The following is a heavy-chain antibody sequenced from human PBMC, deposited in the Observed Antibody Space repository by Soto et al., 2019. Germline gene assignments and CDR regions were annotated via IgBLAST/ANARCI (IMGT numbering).Heavy chain of an antibody. CDR1: GYTFTSYG. J-gene: IGHJ4*02. V-gene: IGHV1-18*01. Sequence: QVQLVQSGGEVKKPGASVKGSCKPSGYTFTSYGISWVRQAPGQGLEWMGWTSAYNGNTNYAQKFQGRLTMTTDTSTSTVSLELRSLRSDDTAVYYCARDSSGRAHFDYWGQGTLVTVSS. CDR2: TSAYNGNT. CDR3: ARDSSGRAHFDY. D-gene: IGHD6-19*01.